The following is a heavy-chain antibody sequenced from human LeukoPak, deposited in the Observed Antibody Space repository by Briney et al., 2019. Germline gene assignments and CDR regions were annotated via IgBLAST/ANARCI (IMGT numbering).Heavy chain of an antibody. D-gene: IGHD3-10*01. CDR3: ARPDGDYYYGSGSYFHY. CDR2: INSDGSST. Sequence: PGGSLRLSCAASGFTFSSYWMHWVRQAPGKGLVWVSRINSDGSSTSYADSVKGRFTISRDNAKNTLYLQMNSLRAEDTAVYYCARPDGDYYYGSGSYFHYWGQGTLVTVSS. V-gene: IGHV3-74*01. J-gene: IGHJ4*02. CDR1: GFTFSSYW.